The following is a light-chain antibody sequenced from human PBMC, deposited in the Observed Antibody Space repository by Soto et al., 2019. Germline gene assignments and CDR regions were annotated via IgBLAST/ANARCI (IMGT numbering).Light chain of an antibody. CDR3: QQRSNWYT. CDR2: DAS. Sequence: EIVLTQSPATLSLSPGERATLSCRASQSVSSYLAWYQQKPGQAPRLLIYDASNRATGITARFSGSGSGTDFTVTRGSLEAEDFAVYYCQQRSNWYTFGQGTKLEIK. CDR1: QSVSSY. V-gene: IGKV3-11*01. J-gene: IGKJ2*01.